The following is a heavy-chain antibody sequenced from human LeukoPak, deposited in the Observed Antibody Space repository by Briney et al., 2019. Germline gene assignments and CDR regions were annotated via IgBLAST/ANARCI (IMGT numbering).Heavy chain of an antibody. CDR2: INPSGGST. V-gene: IGHV1-46*01. J-gene: IGHJ4*02. D-gene: IGHD3-10*01. CDR3: AREMVPQKGVGDFDY. CDR1: GYTFTSYY. Sequence: ASVKVSCKASGYTFTSYYMHWVRQAPGQGLEWMGIINPSGGSTSYAQKFQGRVTMTRDTSTSTVYTELSSLRSEDTAVYYCAREMVPQKGVGDFDYWGQGTLVTVSS.